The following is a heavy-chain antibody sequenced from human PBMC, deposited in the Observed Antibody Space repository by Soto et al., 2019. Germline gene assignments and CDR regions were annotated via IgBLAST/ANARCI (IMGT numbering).Heavy chain of an antibody. D-gene: IGHD4-4*01. J-gene: IGHJ5*02. V-gene: IGHV3-7*01. CDR2: IKPDESEK. CDR3: VRGGSNYAS. CDR1: GFTFSDSW. Sequence: GGSLRLSCTASGFTFSDSWMAWVRQAPGKGLEWVARIKPDESEKKYADSVKGRFSISRDNAKNSMYLQMDSLRGEDTAVYYCVRGGSNYASWGQGTLVTVSS.